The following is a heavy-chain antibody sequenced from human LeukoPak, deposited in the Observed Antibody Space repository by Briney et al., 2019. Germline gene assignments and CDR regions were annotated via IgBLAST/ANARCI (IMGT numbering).Heavy chain of an antibody. Sequence: GGSLRLSCAASGFTFSNYVMSWVRQAPGRGLEWISTIRDSGGTTYYADSVKGRFTISRDNAKNSLYLQMNSLRAEDTAIYYCTRVGYIDEGIDYWGQGTLVTVSS. D-gene: IGHD5-24*01. CDR2: IRDSGGTT. V-gene: IGHV3-23*01. J-gene: IGHJ4*02. CDR1: GFTFSNYV. CDR3: TRVGYIDEGIDY.